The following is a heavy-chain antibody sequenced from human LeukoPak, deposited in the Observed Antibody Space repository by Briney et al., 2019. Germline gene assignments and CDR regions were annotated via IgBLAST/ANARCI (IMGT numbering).Heavy chain of an antibody. D-gene: IGHD3-22*01. V-gene: IGHV1-2*02. J-gene: IGHJ5*02. Sequence: ASVKVSCKASGYTFTGYYMHWVRQAPGQGLEWMGWISPNSGGTNYAQKFQGRVTMTRDTSISTAYMELSRLRSDDTAVYYCARDLYYYDSSGYYYKWFDPWGQGTLVTVSS. CDR3: ARDLYYYDSSGYYYKWFDP. CDR1: GYTFTGYY. CDR2: ISPNSGGT.